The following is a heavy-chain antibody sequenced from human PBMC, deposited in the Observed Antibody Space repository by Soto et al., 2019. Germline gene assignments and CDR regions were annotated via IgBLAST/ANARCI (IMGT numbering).Heavy chain of an antibody. J-gene: IGHJ4*01. CDR1: GGTFSSYT. Sequence: GASVKVSCKASGGTFSSYTISWVRQAPGQGLEWMGRIIPILGIANYAQKFQGRVTITADKSTSTAYMELSSLRSEDTAVYYCASMAFGVVIELDYWGQGTLVTVSS. D-gene: IGHD3-3*01. CDR2: IIPILGIA. CDR3: ASMAFGVVIELDY. V-gene: IGHV1-69*02.